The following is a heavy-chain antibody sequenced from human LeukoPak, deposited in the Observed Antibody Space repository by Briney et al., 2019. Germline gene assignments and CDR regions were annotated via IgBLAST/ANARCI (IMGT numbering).Heavy chain of an antibody. CDR1: GGTFSSYA. V-gene: IGHV1-69*04. Sequence: SVKVSCKASGGTFSSYAISRVRQAPGQGLEWMGRIIPILGIANYAQKFQGRVTITADKSTSTAYMELSSLRSEDTAVYYCASRKEDKVGALDRRRGPYYFDYWGQGTLVTVSS. J-gene: IGHJ4*02. CDR3: ASRKEDKVGALDRRRGPYYFDY. CDR2: IIPILGIA. D-gene: IGHD1-26*01.